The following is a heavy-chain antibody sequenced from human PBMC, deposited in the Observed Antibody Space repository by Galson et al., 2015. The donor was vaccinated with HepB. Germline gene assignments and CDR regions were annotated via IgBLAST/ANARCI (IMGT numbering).Heavy chain of an antibody. V-gene: IGHV1-2*02. CDR2: INPNSGGT. J-gene: IGHJ3*02. CDR3: ARGIVVVDDAFDI. CDR1: GYTFTGYY. D-gene: IGHD2-21*01. Sequence: SVKVSCKASGYTFTGYYMHWVRQAPGQGLEWMGWINPNSGGTNYAQKFQGRVTMTRDTSISTAYMELSRLRSDDTAVYYCARGIVVVDDAFDISGQGTMVTVSS.